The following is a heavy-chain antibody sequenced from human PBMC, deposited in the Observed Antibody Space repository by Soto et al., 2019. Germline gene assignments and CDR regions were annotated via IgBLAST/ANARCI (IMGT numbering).Heavy chain of an antibody. CDR1: GGSISSGDYY. Sequence: KASETLSLTCTVSGGSISSGDYYWSWIRQPPGKGLEWIGYIYYSGSTYYNPSLKSRVTISVDTSKNQFSLKLSSVTAADTAVYYCARGGYSYGYESWFDPWGQGTLVTVSS. J-gene: IGHJ5*02. CDR3: ARGGYSYGYESWFDP. CDR2: IYYSGST. D-gene: IGHD5-18*01. V-gene: IGHV4-30-4*01.